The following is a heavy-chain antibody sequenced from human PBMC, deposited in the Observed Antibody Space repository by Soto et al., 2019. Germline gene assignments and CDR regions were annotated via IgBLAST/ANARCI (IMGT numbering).Heavy chain of an antibody. V-gene: IGHV1-18*01. CDR1: GYTFTSYG. Sequence: QVQLVQSRAEVKKPGASVKVSCKASGYTFTSYGISWVRQAPGQGLEWMGWISAYNGNTNYAQKLQGRVTMTTDTSTSTAYMELRSLRSDDTAVYYCARDPLGGDIVATMWDYWGQGTLVTVSS. CDR2: ISAYNGNT. CDR3: ARDPLGGDIVATMWDY. D-gene: IGHD5-12*01. J-gene: IGHJ4*02.